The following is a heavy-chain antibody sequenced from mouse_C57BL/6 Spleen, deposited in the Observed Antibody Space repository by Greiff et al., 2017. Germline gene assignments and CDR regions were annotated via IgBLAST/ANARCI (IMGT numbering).Heavy chain of an antibody. CDR3: ARGGGSSGLAY. V-gene: IGHV3-6*01. CDR2: ISYDGSN. CDR1: GYSITSGYY. Sequence: EVQLVESGPGLVKPSQSLSLTCSVTGYSITSGYYWNWIRQFPGNKLEWMGYISYDGSNNYNPSLKNRISITRDTSKNQFFLKLNSVTTEDTATYYCARGGGSSGLAYWGQGTLVTVSA. D-gene: IGHD3-2*02. J-gene: IGHJ3*01.